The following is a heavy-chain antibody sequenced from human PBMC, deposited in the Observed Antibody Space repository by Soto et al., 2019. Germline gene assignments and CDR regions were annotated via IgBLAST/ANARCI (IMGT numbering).Heavy chain of an antibody. Sequence: ETLSLTCTVSGGSFSSSSYYWGWIRQPPGKGLEWIGSIYYSGSTYYNPSLKSRVTISVDTSKNQFSLKLSSVTAADTAVYYCARLASVIMDYWGQGTLVTVSS. CDR2: IYYSGST. CDR3: ARLASVIMDY. CDR1: GGSFSSSSYY. V-gene: IGHV4-39*01. D-gene: IGHD3-16*01. J-gene: IGHJ4*02.